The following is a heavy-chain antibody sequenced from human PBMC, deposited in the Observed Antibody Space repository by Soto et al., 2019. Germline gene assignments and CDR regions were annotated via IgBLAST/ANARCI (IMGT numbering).Heavy chain of an antibody. D-gene: IGHD3-3*01. V-gene: IGHV3-23*01. J-gene: IGHJ3*02. CDR1: GFTFSSYA. CDR3: AKDPYDFWSGFDRGDAFDI. CDR2: ISGSGGST. Sequence: GGSLRLSCAASGFTFSSYAMSWVRQAPGKGLEWVSAISGSGGSTYYADSVKGRFTIPRDNSKNTLYLQMNSLRAEDTAVYYCAKDPYDFWSGFDRGDAFDIWGQGTMVTVSS.